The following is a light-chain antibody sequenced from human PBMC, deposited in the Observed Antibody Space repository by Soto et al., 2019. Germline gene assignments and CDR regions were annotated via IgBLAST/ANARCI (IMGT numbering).Light chain of an antibody. Sequence: DIQMTQSPSSLSASVGDRVTITCRASQGISTWLAWYQKKPEKAPKTLIFDAYNLQSGVPSRFSGSGSGTDFTLTISSLKSEAFGTYYCQQYNDWTLLTFGGGTKVDIK. CDR3: QQYNDWTLLT. CDR2: DAY. J-gene: IGKJ4*01. V-gene: IGKV1D-16*01. CDR1: QGISTW.